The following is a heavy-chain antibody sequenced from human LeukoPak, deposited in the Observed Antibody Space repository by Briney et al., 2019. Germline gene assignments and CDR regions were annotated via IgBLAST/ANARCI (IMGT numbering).Heavy chain of an antibody. J-gene: IGHJ6*03. CDR2: INWNGGST. D-gene: IGHD6-13*01. CDR3: ARGAAADLYYMDV. CDR1: GFTFDDYG. Sequence: GGSPRLSCAASGFTFDDYGMSWVRQAPGKGLEWVSGINWNGGSTGYADSVKGRFTMSRDNAKNSLYLQMNSLRAEDTALYYCARGAAADLYYMDVWGKGTTVTVSS. V-gene: IGHV3-20*04.